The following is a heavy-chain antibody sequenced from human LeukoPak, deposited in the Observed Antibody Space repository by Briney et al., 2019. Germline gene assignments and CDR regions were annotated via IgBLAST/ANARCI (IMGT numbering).Heavy chain of an antibody. D-gene: IGHD2-15*01. Sequence: GGSLRLSCAASGFTFSRSWIGWVRQAPGKGPEWVASTNEDGSEKYYVDSVRGRFTISGDNAKNSLYLQMYSLRAEDTAVYYCARDRLYSAFDIWGQGTMVTASS. CDR2: TNEDGSEK. CDR3: ARDRLYSAFDI. J-gene: IGHJ3*02. CDR1: GFTFSRSW. V-gene: IGHV3-7*04.